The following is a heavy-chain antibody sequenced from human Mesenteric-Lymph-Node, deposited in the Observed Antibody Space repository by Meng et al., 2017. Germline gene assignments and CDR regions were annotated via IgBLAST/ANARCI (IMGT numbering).Heavy chain of an antibody. CDR1: GFTFSTCA. CDR2: IYSGGYT. CDR3: ARDYYGSGSFFDY. V-gene: IGHV3-66*02. D-gene: IGHD3-10*01. Sequence: GESLKISCAASGFTFSTCAISWVRQAPGKGLEWVSVIYSGGYTYYADSVKGRFTISRDNSKNTLYLQMNSLRAEDTAVYYCARDYYGSGSFFDYWGQGTLVTVSS. J-gene: IGHJ4*02.